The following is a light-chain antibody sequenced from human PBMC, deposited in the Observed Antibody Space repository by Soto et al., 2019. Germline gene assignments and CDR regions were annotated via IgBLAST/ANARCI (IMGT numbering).Light chain of an antibody. CDR1: QTVSSSY. V-gene: IGKV3-20*01. J-gene: IGKJ5*01. CDR3: QRYGSSPLIT. CDR2: DAS. Sequence: QSRGAQSLTSGETATLSCGSSQTVSSSYLAWYQQTPGQAPRLLICDASRRATGIPDRFSGSGSGTDFTLTIRSLEPEDFAVYFCQRYGSSPLITLGQGTRLEIK.